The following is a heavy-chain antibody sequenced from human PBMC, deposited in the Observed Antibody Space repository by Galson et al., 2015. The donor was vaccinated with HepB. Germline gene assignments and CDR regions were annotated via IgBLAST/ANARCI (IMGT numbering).Heavy chain of an antibody. CDR2: ISSSSRTI. D-gene: IGHD6-13*01. Sequence: SLRLSCAGSGFDFNSYTMNWVRQAPGKGLEWVSYISSSSRTIYYADSVKGRFTVSRDNAKKSLFLQMESLGAEDTAVYYCVTRIAGTPLIDYWGQGTLVTVSS. CDR3: VTRIAGTPLIDY. V-gene: IGHV3-48*04. CDR1: GFDFNSYT. J-gene: IGHJ4*02.